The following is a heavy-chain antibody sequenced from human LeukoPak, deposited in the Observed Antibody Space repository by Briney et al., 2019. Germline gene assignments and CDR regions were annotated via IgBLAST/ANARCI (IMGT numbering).Heavy chain of an antibody. J-gene: IGHJ4*02. CDR1: GYTFTGYY. V-gene: IGHV1-2*06. Sequence: ASVKVSCKASGYTFTGYYMHWVRQAPGQGLEWMGRINPNSGGTNYAQKLQGRVTMTTDTSTSTAYMELRSLRSDDTAVYYCARQTYYYDSSGYYSLYYFDYWGQGTLVTVSS. CDR3: ARQTYYYDSSGYYSLYYFDY. CDR2: INPNSGGT. D-gene: IGHD3-22*01.